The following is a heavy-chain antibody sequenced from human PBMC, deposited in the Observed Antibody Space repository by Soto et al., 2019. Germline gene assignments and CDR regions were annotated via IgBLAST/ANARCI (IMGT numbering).Heavy chain of an antibody. CDR1: GFKFRDYW. J-gene: IGHJ4*02. V-gene: IGHV3-7*03. Sequence: GGSLRLSCAVSGFKFRDYWMSWVRQAPGKGLEWVGNIKHDTSEAHYADSVKGRFTITRDNIKNFVFLQMNGLRADDTASYYCARDGLLFSGPYRPSRFDYWGLGTQVTVS. CDR2: IKHDTSEA. CDR3: ARDGLLFSGPYRPSRFDY. D-gene: IGHD3-16*02.